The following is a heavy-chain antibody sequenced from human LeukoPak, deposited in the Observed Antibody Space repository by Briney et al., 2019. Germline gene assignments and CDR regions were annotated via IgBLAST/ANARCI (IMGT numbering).Heavy chain of an antibody. CDR2: INQDGSEK. CDR3: AREHWDFDY. Sequence: GGSRRLSCVASGFTFSGHWMSWVRQAPGKGLEWVANINQDGSEKQYVDSVKGRFTISRDNAKNSLYLQMNSLRAGDTAIYYCAREHWDFDYWGQGTLVTVSS. J-gene: IGHJ4*02. CDR1: GFTFSGHW. V-gene: IGHV3-7*03. D-gene: IGHD7-27*01.